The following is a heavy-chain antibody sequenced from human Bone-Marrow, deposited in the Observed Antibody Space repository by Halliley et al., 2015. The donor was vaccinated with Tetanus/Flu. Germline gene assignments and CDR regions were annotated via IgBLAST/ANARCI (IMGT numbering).Heavy chain of an antibody. CDR3: ASGTGLAYYHYAMDV. Sequence: GFIFYNGATFYTPSLKRRATVSVDTSQNQFSLRLSSVTVADTALYFCASGTGLAYYHYAMDVWGQGTTVTVSS. J-gene: IGHJ6*02. D-gene: IGHD1-1*01. V-gene: IGHV4-31*02. CDR2: IFYNGAT.